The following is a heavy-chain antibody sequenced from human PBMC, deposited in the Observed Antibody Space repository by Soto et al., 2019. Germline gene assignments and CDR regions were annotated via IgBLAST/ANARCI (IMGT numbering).Heavy chain of an antibody. Sequence: SSETLSLTSAVYGGSFSGCYWSWIRQPPGKGLEWIGEINHRGSTNYNPSLKNRLTISVDTPKNQFSMKLSSVTAADTAVYYCASVSARTLGYFNWLSANYYYGMAVWGQGTPVT. CDR2: INHRGST. V-gene: IGHV4-34*01. CDR3: ASVSARTLGYFNWLSANYYYGMAV. CDR1: GGSFSGCY. D-gene: IGHD3-9*01. J-gene: IGHJ6*02.